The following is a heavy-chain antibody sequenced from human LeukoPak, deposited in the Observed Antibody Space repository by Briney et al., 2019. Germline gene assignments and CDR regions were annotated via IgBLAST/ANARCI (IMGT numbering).Heavy chain of an antibody. V-gene: IGHV3-53*01. CDR3: ARHQWLANYFDY. CDR1: GFTVSSNY. CDR2: IYSGGST. J-gene: IGHJ4*02. Sequence: GGSLRLSCAASGFTVSSNYMSWVRQAPGKGLEWVSVIYSGGSTYYADSVKGRFTISRDNSKNTLYLQTNSLRAEDTAVYYCARHQWLANYFDYWGQGTLVTVSP. D-gene: IGHD6-19*01.